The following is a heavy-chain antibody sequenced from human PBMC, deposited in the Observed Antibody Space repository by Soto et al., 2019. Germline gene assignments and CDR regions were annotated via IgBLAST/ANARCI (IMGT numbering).Heavy chain of an antibody. J-gene: IGHJ6*03. Sequence: GGSLRLSCAASGFTFSSYAMSWVRQAPGKGLEWVSAISGSGGSTYYADSVKGRFTISRDNSKNTLYLQMNSLRAEDTAVYYCARDPRYCSGGDCYSAGGDHYYYYMDGWGKGTTVTVSS. CDR1: GFTFSSYA. D-gene: IGHD2-15*01. CDR3: ARDPRYCSGGDCYSAGGDHYYYYMDG. CDR2: ISGSGGST. V-gene: IGHV3-23*01.